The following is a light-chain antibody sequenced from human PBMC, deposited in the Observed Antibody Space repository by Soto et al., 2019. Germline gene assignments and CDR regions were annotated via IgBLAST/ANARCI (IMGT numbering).Light chain of an antibody. Sequence: EIVLTQSPGTLSLSPGERVTLSCRASQSVSSSYLAWYQQKLGQAPTIVIYGTVSRATGIPDRVSGSGSGADFTLAISRLDPADFAVYYCHQYSSSPYTVGQGTKVEIK. CDR3: HQYSSSPYT. CDR2: GTV. J-gene: IGKJ2*01. V-gene: IGKV3-20*01. CDR1: QSVSSSY.